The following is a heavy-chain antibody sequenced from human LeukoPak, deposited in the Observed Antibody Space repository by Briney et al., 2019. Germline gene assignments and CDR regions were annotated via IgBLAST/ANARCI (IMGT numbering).Heavy chain of an antibody. D-gene: IGHD3-16*01. CDR3: ATYVEGDAFDI. V-gene: IGHV1-46*03. Sequence: ASVKVSCKASGYTFTSYYMHWVRQAPGQGLEWMGIINPSGGSTSYAQKFQGRVTMTRDTSTSTVYMELSSLRSEDTAVYYCATYVEGDAFDIWGQGTMVTVSS. CDR1: GYTFTSYY. J-gene: IGHJ3*02. CDR2: INPSGGST.